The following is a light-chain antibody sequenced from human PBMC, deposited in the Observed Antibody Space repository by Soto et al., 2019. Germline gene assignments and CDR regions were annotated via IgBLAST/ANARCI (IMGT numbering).Light chain of an antibody. J-gene: IGLJ2*01. CDR1: SSDVGGYDY. CDR3: SSYTSSGVV. V-gene: IGLV2-14*03. CDR2: DVS. Sequence: SALTQPASVSGSPGQSITISCTGTSSDVGGYDYVSWYQHHPGKAPTLIIYDVSNRPSGVSKRFSASKSSNTASLTISGLQAEDEADYYCSSYTSSGVVFGGGTKLTVL.